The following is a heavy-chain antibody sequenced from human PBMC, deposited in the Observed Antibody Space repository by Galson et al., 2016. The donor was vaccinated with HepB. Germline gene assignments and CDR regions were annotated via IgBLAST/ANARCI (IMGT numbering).Heavy chain of an antibody. CDR3: ACGLWGPDY. J-gene: IGHJ4*02. D-gene: IGHD3-16*01. CDR1: GFTFSIHD. Sequence: SLRLSCAASGFTFSIHDMSWVRQTPGRGLEWISGIRGGGPETYYADSVKGRFTISRDNSKNTVFLQMKSLRVDETALNYCACGLWGPDYWGPGTLVTVSS. V-gene: IGHV3-23*01. CDR2: IRGGGPET.